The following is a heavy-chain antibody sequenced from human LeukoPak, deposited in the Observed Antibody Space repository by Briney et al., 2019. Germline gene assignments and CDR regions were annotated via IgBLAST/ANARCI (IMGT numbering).Heavy chain of an antibody. D-gene: IGHD3-3*01. J-gene: IGHJ4*02. CDR3: AKGEFDYDFWSGYLIDY. Sequence: GGSLRLSCAASGFTFSSYAMSWVRQAPGKGLEWVSAISGSGGSTYYADSVKGRFTISRDNSKNTLYLQMNSLRAEDTAVYYCAKGEFDYDFWSGYLIDYWGQGTLVTVSS. CDR1: GFTFSSYA. V-gene: IGHV3-23*01. CDR2: ISGSGGST.